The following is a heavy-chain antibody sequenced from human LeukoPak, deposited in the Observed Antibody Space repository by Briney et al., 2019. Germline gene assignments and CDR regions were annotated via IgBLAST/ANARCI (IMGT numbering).Heavy chain of an antibody. Sequence: SQTLSLTCTVSGGSISSGDYYWSWIRQHPGKGLKWIGYIYYSGSTYYNPSLKSRVTISVDTSKSQFSLKLSSVTAADTAVYYCARQKVYGDYAYDYWGQGTLVTVSS. CDR2: IYYSGST. D-gene: IGHD4-17*01. CDR3: ARQKVYGDYAYDY. J-gene: IGHJ4*02. V-gene: IGHV4-31*03. CDR1: GGSISSGDYY.